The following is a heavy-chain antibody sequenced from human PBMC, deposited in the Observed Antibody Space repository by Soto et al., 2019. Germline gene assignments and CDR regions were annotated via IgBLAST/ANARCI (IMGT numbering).Heavy chain of an antibody. CDR1: GFTFSFFA. D-gene: IGHD1-26*01. V-gene: IGHV3-23*01. CDR3: VKAQNSESYGSQYYFDY. Sequence: GGSLRLSCAASGFTFSFFAMSWVRQAPGKGLEWVSGISGSGGSTYYADSVRGRFTISRDNSKNTLYVQMSSLRAEGTAIYYCVKAQNSESYGSQYYFDYWGQGTLVTVSS. CDR2: ISGSGGST. J-gene: IGHJ4*02.